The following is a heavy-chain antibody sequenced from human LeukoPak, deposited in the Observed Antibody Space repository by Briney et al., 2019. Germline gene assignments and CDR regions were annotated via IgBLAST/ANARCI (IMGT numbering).Heavy chain of an antibody. CDR1: GFTFSSYA. D-gene: IGHD6-19*01. Sequence: GGSQRLSCAASGFTFSSYALSWVRQAPGKGPEWLSTISNNGGSTSYADSVKGRFTISRDNSKNTAYLQISSLRDEDTALYYCARSFTVSGTRYFDPWGQGTQVTVSS. V-gene: IGHV3-23*01. CDR2: ISNNGGST. CDR3: ARSFTVSGTRYFDP. J-gene: IGHJ5*02.